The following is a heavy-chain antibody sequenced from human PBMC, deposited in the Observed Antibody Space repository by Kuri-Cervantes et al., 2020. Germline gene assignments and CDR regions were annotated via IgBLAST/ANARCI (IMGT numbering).Heavy chain of an antibody. Sequence: GGSLRLSCAASGFTFSNYWMSWVRQAPGKGLEWVANIKQDGSEKYYVDSVKGRFTISRDNAKNSLYLQMNSLRAEDTAVYYCARVKGYYDFWSGHPGWFDPWGQGTLVTVSS. CDR3: ARVKGYYDFWSGHPGWFDP. V-gene: IGHV3-7*01. D-gene: IGHD3-3*01. J-gene: IGHJ5*02. CDR1: GFTFSNYW. CDR2: IKQDGSEK.